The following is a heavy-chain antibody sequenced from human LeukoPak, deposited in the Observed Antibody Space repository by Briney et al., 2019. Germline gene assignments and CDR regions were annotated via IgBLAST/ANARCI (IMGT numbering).Heavy chain of an antibody. Sequence: GRSLRLSCAASGFTFSSYGMHWVRQAPGKGPEWVAVIWYDGSNKYYADSVKGRFTISRDNSKNTLYLQMNSPRAEDTAVYYCARVATYDAFDIWGQGTMVTVSS. V-gene: IGHV3-33*01. CDR1: GFTFSSYG. J-gene: IGHJ3*02. CDR3: ARVATYDAFDI. CDR2: IWYDGSNK.